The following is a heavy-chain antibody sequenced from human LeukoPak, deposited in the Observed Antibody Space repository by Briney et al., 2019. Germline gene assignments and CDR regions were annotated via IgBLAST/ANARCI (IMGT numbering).Heavy chain of an antibody. J-gene: IGHJ5*02. Sequence: PPETLSLTGAVYGGSFSGYYWSWIRQPPGKGLEWIGEINHSGSTNYNPSLKSRVTISVDTSKNQFSLKLSSVTAADTAVYYCARVDYGDPLDWFDPWGQGTLVTVSS. CDR1: GGSFSGYY. CDR2: INHSGST. CDR3: ARVDYGDPLDWFDP. V-gene: IGHV4-34*01. D-gene: IGHD4-17*01.